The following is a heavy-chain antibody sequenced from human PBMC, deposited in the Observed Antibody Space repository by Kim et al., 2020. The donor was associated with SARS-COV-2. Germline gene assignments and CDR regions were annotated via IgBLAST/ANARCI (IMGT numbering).Heavy chain of an antibody. V-gene: IGHV5-51*01. CDR3: ARQRYSSSYFDY. J-gene: IGHJ4*02. Sequence: YTPSFQGQVPISADKSISTAYLQWSSLKASDTAMYYCARQRYSSSYFDYWGQGTLVTVSS. D-gene: IGHD6-6*01.